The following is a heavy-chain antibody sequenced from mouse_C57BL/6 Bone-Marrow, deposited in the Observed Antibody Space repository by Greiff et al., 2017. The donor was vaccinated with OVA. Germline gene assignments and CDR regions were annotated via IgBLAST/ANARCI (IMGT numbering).Heavy chain of an antibody. CDR1: GFTFTDYY. D-gene: IGHD2-4*01. V-gene: IGHV7-3*01. CDR3: ATVRGLPGYFDV. J-gene: IGHJ1*03. Sequence: EVKLMESGGGLVQPGGSLSLSCAASGFTFTDYYMSWVRQPPGKALEWLGFIRNKANGYTTEYSASVKGRFTISRDNSQSILYLQMNALRAEDSATYYCATVRGLPGYFDVWGTGTTVTVSS. CDR2: IRNKANGYTT.